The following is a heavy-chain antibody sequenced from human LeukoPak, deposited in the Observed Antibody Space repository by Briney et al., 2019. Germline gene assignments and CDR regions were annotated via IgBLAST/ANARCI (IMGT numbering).Heavy chain of an antibody. CDR3: ARIVGATTAGWFDP. J-gene: IGHJ5*02. V-gene: IGHV3-21*01. D-gene: IGHD1-26*01. CDR2: ISSSSSYI. CDR1: GFTFSSYS. Sequence: GGTLRLSCAASGFTFSSYSMNWVRQAPGKGLEWVSSISSSSSYIYYADSVKGRFTISRDNAKNSLYLQMNSLRAEDTAVCYCARIVGATTAGWFDPWGQGTLVTVSS.